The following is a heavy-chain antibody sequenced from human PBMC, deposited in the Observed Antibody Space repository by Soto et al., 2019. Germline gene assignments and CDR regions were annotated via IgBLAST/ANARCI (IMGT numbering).Heavy chain of an antibody. Sequence: SVKVSCKASGGTFSSYTISWVRQAPGQGLEWMGRIIPILGVANYAQKFQGRVTITADKSTSTAYMELSSLRSEDTAVYYCANSWSGSDYYYYYMDVWGKGTTVTVSS. D-gene: IGHD3-3*01. CDR2: IIPILGVA. V-gene: IGHV1-69*02. CDR3: ANSWSGSDYYYYYMDV. CDR1: GGTFSSYT. J-gene: IGHJ6*03.